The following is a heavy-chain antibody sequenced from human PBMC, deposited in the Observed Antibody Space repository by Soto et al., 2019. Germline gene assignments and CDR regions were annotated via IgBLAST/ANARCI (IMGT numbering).Heavy chain of an antibody. Sequence: QVQLVQSGAEVKKPGASVKVFCKASGYTFTSYDINWVRQATGQGLEWMGWMNPNSGNTGYAQKFQGRVTMTRNTPISTDYMELSSLRSEDTAVYYCASNIMITFGGRRPIDYWGQGTLVTVSS. CDR3: ASNIMITFGGRRPIDY. J-gene: IGHJ4*02. V-gene: IGHV1-8*01. CDR2: MNPNSGNT. D-gene: IGHD3-16*01. CDR1: GYTFTSYD.